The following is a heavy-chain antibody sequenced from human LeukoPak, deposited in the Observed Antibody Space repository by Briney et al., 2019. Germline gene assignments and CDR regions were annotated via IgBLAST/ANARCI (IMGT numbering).Heavy chain of an antibody. CDR3: ARDRYCSSTSCPGFDP. V-gene: IGHV3-33*01. CDR1: GFTFSSYG. CDR2: IWYDGSNK. D-gene: IGHD2-2*01. Sequence: PGGSLRLSCAASGFTFSSYGMHWVRQAPGKGLEWVAVIWYDGSNKYYADSVKGRFTISRDNSKNTLYLQMNSLRAEGTAVYYCARDRYCSSTSCPGFDPWGQGTLVTVSS. J-gene: IGHJ5*02.